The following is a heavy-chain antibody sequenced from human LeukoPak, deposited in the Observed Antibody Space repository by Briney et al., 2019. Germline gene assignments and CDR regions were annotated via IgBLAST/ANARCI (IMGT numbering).Heavy chain of an antibody. V-gene: IGHV3-7*01. D-gene: IGHD6-6*01. CDR3: ARDRGYSSSFDY. Sequence: GGSLRLSCAASGFTFSNAWMSWVRQAPGKGLEWVANIKQDGSEKYYVDSVKGRFTISRDNAKNSLYLQMNSLRAEDTAVYYCARDRGYSSSFDYWGQGTLVTVSS. J-gene: IGHJ4*02. CDR2: IKQDGSEK. CDR1: GFTFSNAW.